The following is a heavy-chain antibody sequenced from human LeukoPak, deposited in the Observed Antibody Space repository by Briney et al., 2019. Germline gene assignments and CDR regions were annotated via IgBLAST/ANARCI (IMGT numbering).Heavy chain of an antibody. J-gene: IGHJ4*02. V-gene: IGHV3-21*01. CDR2: ISSSSSYI. Sequence: GGSLRLSCAASGFTFSSFGMNWVRQGPGKGLEWVSSISSSSSYIYYADSVKGRFTISRDNSKNTLYLQMNSLRAEDTAVYYCARGLVGATSIDYWGQGTLVTVSS. D-gene: IGHD1-26*01. CDR3: ARGLVGATSIDY. CDR1: GFTFSSFG.